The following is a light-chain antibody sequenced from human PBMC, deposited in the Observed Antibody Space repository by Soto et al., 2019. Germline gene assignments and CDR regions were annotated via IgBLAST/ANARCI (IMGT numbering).Light chain of an antibody. V-gene: IGLV1-44*01. CDR1: SSNIGSKS. J-gene: IGLJ3*02. CDR3: AAWDDSLKGVL. CDR2: TNN. Sequence: QSVLTQPPSASGTPGQRVTISCSGSSSNIGSKSVNWYQQLPGTAPKLLIYTNNKRPSGVPDRFSGSKSGTSASLAISGLQSEDEADYYCAAWDDSLKGVLFGGGTKLTVL.